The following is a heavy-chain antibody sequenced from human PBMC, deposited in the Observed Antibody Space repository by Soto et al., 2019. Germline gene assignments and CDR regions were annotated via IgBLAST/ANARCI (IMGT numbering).Heavy chain of an antibody. CDR1: GYNFNSDW. D-gene: IGHD5-12*01. Sequence: VESLKISCNGSGYNFNSDWIGWVRQMPGKGLEWMGIIYPGNSDTRYSPSFQGQVTISADKSISTAYLQWSSLKASDTAMYYCARHRYSGYDPNWFDPWGQGTLVTVSS. V-gene: IGHV5-51*01. J-gene: IGHJ5*02. CDR2: IYPGNSDT. CDR3: ARHRYSGYDPNWFDP.